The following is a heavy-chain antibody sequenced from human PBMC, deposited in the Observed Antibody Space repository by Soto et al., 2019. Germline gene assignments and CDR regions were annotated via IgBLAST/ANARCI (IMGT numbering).Heavy chain of an antibody. Sequence: EVQLVESGGGLVQPGGSLRLSCAASGCTVSSNYMSWVRQAPGKGLEWVSVIFTGGSTYYADSVKGRFTISRHSSMNTAYLQMDSLRAEDTAVYYCARDRQSSGWLDAFDIWGQGTMVTVSS. J-gene: IGHJ3*02. V-gene: IGHV3-53*04. CDR3: ARDRQSSGWLDAFDI. CDR2: IFTGGST. CDR1: GCTVSSNY. D-gene: IGHD6-19*01.